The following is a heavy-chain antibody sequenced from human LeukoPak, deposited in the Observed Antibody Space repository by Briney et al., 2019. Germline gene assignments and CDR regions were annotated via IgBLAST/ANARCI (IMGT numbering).Heavy chain of an antibody. CDR2: FVGRGSST. D-gene: IGHD3-9*01. CDR3: AKWGDYDILTGYYDSDY. V-gene: IGHV3-23*01. CDR1: GFIFSNYA. J-gene: IGHJ4*02. Sequence: GASLRLSCAASGFIFSNYALSWVRQAPGKGLEWVSAFVGRGSSTYYADSVKGRFTISRDNSKNTLYLQLNRLRAENTAVYYCAKWGDYDILTGYYDSDYWGQGTLVTVSS.